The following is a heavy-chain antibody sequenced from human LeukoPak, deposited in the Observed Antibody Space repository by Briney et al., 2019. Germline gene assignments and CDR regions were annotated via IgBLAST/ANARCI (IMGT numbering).Heavy chain of an antibody. V-gene: IGHV3-21*01. J-gene: IGHJ5*02. Sequence: WGSLRLSCAASGFTFSYFSMNWVRQAPGQGLEWVSSISGSSGNIYYADSVKGRFTISRDNAKNSLSLQMNSLRAEDTAVYYCARDPSVGPEAVNWFDPWGQGILVTVSS. CDR3: ARDPSVGPEAVNWFDP. CDR1: GFTFSYFS. D-gene: IGHD6-13*01. CDR2: ISGSSGNI.